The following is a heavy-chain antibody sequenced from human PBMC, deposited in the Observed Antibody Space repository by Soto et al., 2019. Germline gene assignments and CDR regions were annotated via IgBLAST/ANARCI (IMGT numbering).Heavy chain of an antibody. CDR3: AREGPEAFRSTWHFDY. V-gene: IGHV3-30-3*01. D-gene: IGHD1-26*01. CDR2: MSFDGTTN. Sequence: VGSLRLSSASSGYSFSTFAMHWFRQAPGKGQEWVAVMSFDGTTNFYADSVKGRFTVSRDNSQNALYLQVNSLRDEDTAVYYCAREGPEAFRSTWHFDYRGQGTLVTLSS. J-gene: IGHJ4*02. CDR1: GYSFSTFA.